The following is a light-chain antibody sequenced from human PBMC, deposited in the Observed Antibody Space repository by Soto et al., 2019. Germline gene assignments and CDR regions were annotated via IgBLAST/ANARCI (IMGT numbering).Light chain of an antibody. CDR1: QSISSL. CDR3: QQYNSHSRT. V-gene: IGKV1-5*03. Sequence: DVKMTQSPATLSASVRDRVTITCRARQSISSLLSWYQLKPGKAPTILIYKASSLESGVPSRFTASASATEFTLTIRSLQPDDFATYYCQQYNSHSRTFGQRTK. CDR2: KAS. J-gene: IGKJ1*01.